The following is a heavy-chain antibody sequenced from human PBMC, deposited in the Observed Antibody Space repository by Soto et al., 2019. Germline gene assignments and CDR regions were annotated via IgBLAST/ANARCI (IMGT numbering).Heavy chain of an antibody. CDR1: GYTFTSYG. D-gene: IGHD3-10*01. Sequence: ASVKVSCKASGYTFTSYGISWVRQAPGQGLEWMGFVSTYNGNTNYAQKVQGRVTMTTDTSTSTAYMELRSLTSDDTAVYYCARGSGFGESSLDXWGRGTLVTVSX. V-gene: IGHV1-18*04. CDR2: VSTYNGNT. J-gene: IGHJ4*02. CDR3: ARGSGFGESSLDX.